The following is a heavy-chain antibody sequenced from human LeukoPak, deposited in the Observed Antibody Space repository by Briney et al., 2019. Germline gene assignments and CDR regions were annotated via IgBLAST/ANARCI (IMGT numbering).Heavy chain of an antibody. J-gene: IGHJ4*02. V-gene: IGHV1-69*05. D-gene: IGHD3-16*01. CDR2: IVPIFGTA. CDR3: ARGSSYGFSMGY. Sequence: SVKVSCKASGGTFSSYSISWVRQAPGQGLEWMGGIVPIFGTADYAQKFQGRVTMTTDTSTSTAYMELRSLRSDDTAVYYCARGSSYGFSMGYWGQGTLVTVSS. CDR1: GGTFSSYS.